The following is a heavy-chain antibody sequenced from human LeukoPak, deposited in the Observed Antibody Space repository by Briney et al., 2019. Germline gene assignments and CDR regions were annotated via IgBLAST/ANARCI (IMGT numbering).Heavy chain of an antibody. CDR1: GGSIYSHH. CDR2: MYYSGST. J-gene: IGHJ5*02. CDR3: ARPYYYDSRIDP. Sequence: KPSETLSLTCTVSGGSIYSHHWSWIRQPPGKGLEWIGYMYYSGSTYYNPSLKSRATISVDTSKNQFSLKLTSVTAADTAVYYCARPYYYDSRIDPWGQGTLVTVSS. V-gene: IGHV4-59*08. D-gene: IGHD3-22*01.